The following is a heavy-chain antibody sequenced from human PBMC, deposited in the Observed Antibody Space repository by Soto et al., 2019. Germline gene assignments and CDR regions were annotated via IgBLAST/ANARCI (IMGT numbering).Heavy chain of an antibody. CDR1: GGSLNNYL. CDR3: ARGGVDTVTFDY. V-gene: IGHV1-69*01. J-gene: IGHJ4*02. Sequence: QVQLVQSGAEMKKPGSSVKVSCKASGGSLNNYLITWVRQAPGQGLEWLGEIVPLSGATNSAQKFQGRVTITADDSTKTAYMEPRSLRPDDTAMYFCARGGVDTVTFDYWGQGTLVTVSS. CDR2: IVPLSGAT. D-gene: IGHD5-18*01.